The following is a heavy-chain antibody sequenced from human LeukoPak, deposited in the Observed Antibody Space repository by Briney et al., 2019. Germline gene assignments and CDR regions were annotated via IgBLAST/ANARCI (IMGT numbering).Heavy chain of an antibody. CDR2: IYYSGST. CDR3: ARDFKGEYYYDSSGYVLRAYSDAFDI. V-gene: IGHV4-31*03. J-gene: IGHJ3*02. D-gene: IGHD3-22*01. CDR1: GGSISSGVYY. Sequence: PSETLSLTCTVSGGSISSGVYYWSWIRQHPGKGLEWIGYIYYSGSTYYNPSLKSRVTISVDTSKNQFSLKLSSVTAADTAVYYYARDFKGEYYYDSSGYVLRAYSDAFDIWGQGTMVTVSS.